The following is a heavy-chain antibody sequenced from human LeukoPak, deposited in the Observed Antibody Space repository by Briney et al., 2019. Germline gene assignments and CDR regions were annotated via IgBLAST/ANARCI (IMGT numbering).Heavy chain of an antibody. CDR2: ISPNGGRT. CDR1: GFTFNIYD. J-gene: IGHJ4*02. V-gene: IGHV3-64*02. CDR3: VKGKTFNS. Sequence: GGSLRLSCAASGFTFNIYDMHWVRQAPGKGLEYVSAISPNGGRTHCPDSMKGRFTSSRDNSKDTLYLQMGSLRAEDMAVYYCVKGKTFNSWGQGTLVTVSS. D-gene: IGHD4-23*01.